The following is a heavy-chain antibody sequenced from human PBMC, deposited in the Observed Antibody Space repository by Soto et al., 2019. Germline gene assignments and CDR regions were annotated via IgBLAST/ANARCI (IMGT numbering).Heavy chain of an antibody. CDR1: GGTFSSYA. CDR3: ARVVTPENWFDP. V-gene: IGHV1-69*13. Sequence: SVKVSCKASGGTFSSYAISWVRQAPGQGLEWMGGIIPIFGTANYAQKFQGRVTITADESTSTAYMELSSLRSEDTAVYYCARVVTPENWFDPWGQGTLVTVSS. CDR2: IIPIFGTA. J-gene: IGHJ5*02. D-gene: IGHD2-15*01.